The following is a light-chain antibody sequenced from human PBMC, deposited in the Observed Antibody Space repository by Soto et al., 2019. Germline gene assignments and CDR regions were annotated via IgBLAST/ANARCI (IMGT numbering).Light chain of an antibody. CDR3: QQYGSSPQT. CDR2: GAS. V-gene: IGKV3-20*01. Sequence: EIVLTQSPGTLSLSPGERATLSCRASQSVSSSYLGWYQQKPGQAPRLLIYGASSRATGIPDRFIGSGSGTDFTLAISRLEPEDFAVYYCQQYGSSPQTFGQGTKLEIK. J-gene: IGKJ1*01. CDR1: QSVSSSY.